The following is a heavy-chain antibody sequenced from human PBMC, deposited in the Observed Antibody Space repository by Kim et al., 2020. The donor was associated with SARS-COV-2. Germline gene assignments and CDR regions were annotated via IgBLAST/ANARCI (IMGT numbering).Heavy chain of an antibody. CDR1: GFTFSSYG. V-gene: IGHV3-33*01. J-gene: IGHJ4*01. CDR2: IWYDGSNQ. CDR3: ARGLGSTWYDLYYVDY. Sequence: GGSLRLSCAASGFTFSSYGMHWVRQAPGKGLEWVAAIWYDGSNQYYVDSVKGRFTISRDNVKKTLYLQMNSLRVEDTAVYYCARGLGSTWYDLYYVDYWG. D-gene: IGHD6-13*01.